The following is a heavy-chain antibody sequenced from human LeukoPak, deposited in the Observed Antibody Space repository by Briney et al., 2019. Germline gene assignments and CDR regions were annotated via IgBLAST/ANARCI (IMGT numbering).Heavy chain of an antibody. D-gene: IGHD5-12*01. CDR2: IYHSEST. V-gene: IGHV4-38-2*02. CDR1: GYSISSGYY. Sequence: SETLSLTCTVSGYSISSGYYWGWIRQPPGKGLEWIGSIYHSESTYYNPSLKSRVTISVDTSKNQFSLKLSSVTAADTAVYYCARGIRGYSYPLYYYYYMDVWGKGTTVTVSS. J-gene: IGHJ6*03. CDR3: ARGIRGYSYPLYYYYYMDV.